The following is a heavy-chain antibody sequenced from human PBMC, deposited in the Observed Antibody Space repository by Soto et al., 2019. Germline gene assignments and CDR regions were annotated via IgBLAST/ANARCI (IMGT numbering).Heavy chain of an antibody. J-gene: IGHJ5*02. V-gene: IGHV4-39*01. CDR1: GGSISRFTYF. CDR2: LYYRGHT. CDR3: ARGGGSTFNWFDP. D-gene: IGHD2-15*01. Sequence: QLQLQASGPGLVQPSETLSLTCTVSGGSISRFTYFWGWIRPPPAPGLAWIGSLYYRGHTYYTPSLQSRVTIAVDTSKKQCTLTLRSVTAADTAVYYCARGGGSTFNWFDPWGQGTLVTVSP.